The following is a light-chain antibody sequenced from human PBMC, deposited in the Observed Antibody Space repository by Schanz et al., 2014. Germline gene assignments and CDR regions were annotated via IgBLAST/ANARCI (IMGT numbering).Light chain of an antibody. J-gene: IGKJ3*01. Sequence: ETVMTQSPATLSVSPGERATLSCRASQGVSTNLAWHQQKPGQAPRLLVYGASRRATGIPDRFSGSGSGTDFTLTISRLEPEDFAVYYCQQFGSSPFTFGPGTKVDIK. CDR1: QGVSTN. V-gene: IGKV3-20*01. CDR2: GAS. CDR3: QQFGSSPFT.